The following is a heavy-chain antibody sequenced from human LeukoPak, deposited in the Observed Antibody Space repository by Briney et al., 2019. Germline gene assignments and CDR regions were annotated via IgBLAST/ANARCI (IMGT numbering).Heavy chain of an antibody. J-gene: IGHJ6*03. D-gene: IGHD4-23*01. Sequence: GGSMRLSCAASGFTFSSYGIHWVRQSPGKGLEWVAFIGYDGSHKYSADSVKGRFTISRDNSKNTLYLQMNSLRGEDTAVYYCAKDPRGPYGGNDYYYYMDVWGKGTTVTISS. CDR1: GFTFSSYG. V-gene: IGHV3-30*02. CDR2: IGYDGSHK. CDR3: AKDPRGPYGGNDYYYYMDV.